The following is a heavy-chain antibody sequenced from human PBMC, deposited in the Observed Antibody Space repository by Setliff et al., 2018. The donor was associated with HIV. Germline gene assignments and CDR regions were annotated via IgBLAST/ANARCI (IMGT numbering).Heavy chain of an antibody. J-gene: IGHJ1*01. CDR3: ARARRAGSGPKYFQH. Sequence: SETLSLTCTVSGSFISTGGYSWSWIRQPPGKGLEWIGYIYHSGNTYYNPSLKSRVSISVDRSKNQFSLKLYSVTAADTAVYYCARARRAGSGPKYFQHWGQGTLVTVSS. D-gene: IGHD2-15*01. CDR1: GSFISTGGYS. V-gene: IGHV4-30-2*01. CDR2: IYHSGNT.